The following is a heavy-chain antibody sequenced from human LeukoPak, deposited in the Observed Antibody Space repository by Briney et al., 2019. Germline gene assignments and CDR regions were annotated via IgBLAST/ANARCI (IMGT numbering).Heavy chain of an antibody. J-gene: IGHJ4*02. V-gene: IGHV3-23*01. Sequence: GGSLRLSCEASGFTFLNYAMNWVRQAPGKGLQWVSGISGRDDTTYYTDSPEGSTYYTNSAEGRFTISRDNSKNTVYLQIDRVGVEDTAVYNCAKCMSATGVCLNFDSWGQGILVTVSS. CDR2: ISGRDDTTYYTDSPEGST. D-gene: IGHD2-21*02. CDR1: GFTFLNYA. CDR3: AKCMSATGVCLNFDS.